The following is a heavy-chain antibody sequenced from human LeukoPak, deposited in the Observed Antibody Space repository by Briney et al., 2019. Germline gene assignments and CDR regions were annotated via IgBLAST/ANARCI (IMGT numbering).Heavy chain of an antibody. V-gene: IGHV4-61*02. CDR3: ATSNWLRDSNFDS. CDR2: IQTSPSRSA. D-gene: IGHD4-11*01. CDR1: GASISSGLYY. Sequence: SETLSLTCTVSGASISSGLYYWNWIRQSAGKGLEWIGRIQTSPSRSANYNPSLKSRVTISVDTSKHQFSLKLTSVTAADTAVYYCATSNWLRDSNFDSWGQGTLVTVSS. J-gene: IGHJ4*02.